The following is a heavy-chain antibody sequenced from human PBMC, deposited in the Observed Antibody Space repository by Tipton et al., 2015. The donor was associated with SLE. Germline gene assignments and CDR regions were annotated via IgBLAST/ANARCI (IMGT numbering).Heavy chain of an antibody. V-gene: IGHV4-38-2*01. J-gene: IGHJ3*02. CDR2: IYHSGST. CDR3: ATPGDLEEHDAFDI. CDR1: GYSISSGYY. Sequence: TLSLTCAVSGYSISSGYYWGWIRQPPGKGLEWVGSIYHSGSTYYNPSLKSRVTISVDTSKNQFSLKLSSVTAADTAVYYCATPGDLEEHDAFDIWGQGTMVTVSS. D-gene: IGHD7-27*01.